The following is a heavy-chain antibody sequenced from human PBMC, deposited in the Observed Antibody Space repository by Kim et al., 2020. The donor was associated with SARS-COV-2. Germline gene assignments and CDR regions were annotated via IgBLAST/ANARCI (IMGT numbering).Heavy chain of an antibody. Sequence: GGSLRLSCAASGFTFSSYSMNWVRQAPGKGLEWVSYISSSSSTIYYADSVKGRFTISRDNAKNSLYLQMNSLRDEDTAVYYCARQLGISYYYYGMDVWGQGTTVTVSS. J-gene: IGHJ6*02. CDR3: ARQLGISYYYYGMDV. V-gene: IGHV3-48*02. D-gene: IGHD7-27*01. CDR1: GFTFSSYS. CDR2: ISSSSSTI.